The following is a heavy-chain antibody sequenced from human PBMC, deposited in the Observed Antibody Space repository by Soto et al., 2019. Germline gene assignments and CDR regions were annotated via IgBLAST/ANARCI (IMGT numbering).Heavy chain of an antibody. CDR1: GFTFSSYG. J-gene: IGHJ4*01. CDR2: ISGSGGST. Sequence: GGSLRLSCAASGFTFSSYGMSWVRQAPGKGLEWVSAISGSGGSTNYADSVKGRFTISRDNAKNTLYLQMNSLRAEDTAVYYCAQEEIASAGSFYIDFWGQGTPVTVSS. V-gene: IGHV3-23*01. CDR3: AQEEIASAGSFYIDF. D-gene: IGHD6-13*01.